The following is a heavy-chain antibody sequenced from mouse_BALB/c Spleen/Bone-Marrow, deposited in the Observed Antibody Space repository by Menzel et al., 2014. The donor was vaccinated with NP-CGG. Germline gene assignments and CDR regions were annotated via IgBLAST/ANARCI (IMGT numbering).Heavy chain of an antibody. V-gene: IGHV14-3*02. CDR3: ALITAATFSYWYFDV. J-gene: IGHJ1*01. CDR1: GFNIKDTY. Sequence: EVQRVESGAELVKPGASVKLSCTASGFNIKDTYMHWVKQRPEQGLEWIGRIDPANGNTKYDPKFQGKATITADTSSKTAYLQLSSLTSEDTAVYYCALITAATFSYWYFDVWGAGTTVTVSS. CDR2: IDPANGNT. D-gene: IGHD1-2*01.